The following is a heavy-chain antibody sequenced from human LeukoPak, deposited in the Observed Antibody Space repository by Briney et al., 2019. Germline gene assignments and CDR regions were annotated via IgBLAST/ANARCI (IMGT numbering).Heavy chain of an antibody. V-gene: IGHV3-48*02. Sequence: GGSLRLSCAASGFTFSSYSMNWVRRAPGKGLEWISYISSSSSSIYYADSVKGRFTISRDNAKKSPYLQMNSLRDEDTAVYYCTTGELGGKYWGQGTLVTVSS. J-gene: IGHJ4*02. D-gene: IGHD2/OR15-2a*01. CDR3: TTGELGGKY. CDR1: GFTFSSYS. CDR2: ISSSSSSI.